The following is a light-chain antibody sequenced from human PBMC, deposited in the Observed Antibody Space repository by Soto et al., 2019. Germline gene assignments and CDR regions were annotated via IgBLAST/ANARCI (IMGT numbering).Light chain of an antibody. CDR3: QQYGDSPQT. V-gene: IGKV3-20*01. CDR2: GAS. J-gene: IGKJ1*01. CDR1: QSVGSS. Sequence: EIVLTQSPGTLSLSPGERATLSCRASQSVGSSLSWYQQKPGQAPRLLFYGASNRATAIPDRFSGSXFGTHLTITITRLEPEDFAVYYCQQYGDSPQTFGPGTKVDIK.